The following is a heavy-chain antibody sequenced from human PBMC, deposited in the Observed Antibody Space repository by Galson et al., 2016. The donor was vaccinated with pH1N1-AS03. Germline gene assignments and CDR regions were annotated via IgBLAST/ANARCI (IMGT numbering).Heavy chain of an antibody. D-gene: IGHD3-22*01. CDR1: GFSFSDYY. V-gene: IGHV3-11*06. J-gene: IGHJ4*02. Sequence: SLRLSCAASGFSFSDYYMSWIRQAPGKGLEWISFISITGTYTNYADSVKGRFTISGDNSKNSVFLQMNSLRAEDTAVYYCARSGDYYDSSGYYWGQQYCFDYWGQGTLVTVSS. CDR3: ARSGDYYDSSGYYWGQQYCFDY. CDR2: ISITGTYT.